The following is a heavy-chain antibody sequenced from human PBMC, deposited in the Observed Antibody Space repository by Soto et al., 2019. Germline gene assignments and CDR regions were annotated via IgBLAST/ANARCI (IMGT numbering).Heavy chain of an antibody. CDR2: ISSSSSYI. J-gene: IGHJ2*01. CDR3: ARGAKRSRSPINGHSYWYFDL. CDR1: GFTFSSYS. Sequence: EVQLVESGGGLVKPGGSLRLSCAASGFTFSSYSMNWVRQAPGKGLEWVSSISSSSSYIYYADSVKGRFTISRDNAKNSLYLQMNSLIAEDTAVYYCARGAKRSRSPINGHSYWYFDLWGRGTLVTVSS. V-gene: IGHV3-21*01. D-gene: IGHD2-8*01.